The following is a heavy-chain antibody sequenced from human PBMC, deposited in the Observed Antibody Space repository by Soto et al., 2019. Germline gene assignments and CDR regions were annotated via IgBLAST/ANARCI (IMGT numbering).Heavy chain of an antibody. Sequence: VQLVQSGAEVKQPGSSVKVSCKASGGTFSSYAISWVRQAPGHGLEWMGGIIPISGTANYAQKFQGRVTITADESTSTAYMELSSLRSEDTAVYYCARSQGSSTSLEIYYYYYYGMDVWGQGTTVTVSS. CDR2: IIPISGTA. CDR1: GGTFSSYA. V-gene: IGHV1-69*01. CDR3: ARSQGSSTSLEIYYYYYYGMDV. J-gene: IGHJ6*02. D-gene: IGHD2-2*01.